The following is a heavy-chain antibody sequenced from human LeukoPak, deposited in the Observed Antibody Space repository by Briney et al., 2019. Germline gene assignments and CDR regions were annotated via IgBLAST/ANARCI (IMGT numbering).Heavy chain of an antibody. Sequence: GGSLRLSCAASGFTFSNAWMTWVRPAPGKGLEWVANIKQDGSEKYYVDSVKGRFTISRDNAKNSLYLQRNSLRAEDAAVYYCAREFAPGDLNDCANVALDIWGQGTMVTVSS. J-gene: IGHJ3*02. CDR1: GFTFSNAW. CDR3: AREFAPGDLNDCANVALDI. D-gene: IGHD1-1*01. CDR2: IKQDGSEK. V-gene: IGHV3-7*01.